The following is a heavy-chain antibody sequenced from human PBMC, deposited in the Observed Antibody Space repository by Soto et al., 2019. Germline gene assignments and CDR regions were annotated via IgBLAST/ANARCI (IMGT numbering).Heavy chain of an antibody. J-gene: IGHJ5*02. V-gene: IGHV1-18*01. CDR2: ISAYNGNT. D-gene: IGHD1-7*01. Sequence: QVQLVQSGAEVKKPGASVKVSCKASGYTFTSYGISWVRQAPGQGLEWKGRISAYNGNTNYAQKLQVRVTMTTDTSTSTAYMELRSLRSDDTAVYYCARDRGYNWNYGWFDPWGQGTLVTVSS. CDR3: ARDRGYNWNYGWFDP. CDR1: GYTFTSYG.